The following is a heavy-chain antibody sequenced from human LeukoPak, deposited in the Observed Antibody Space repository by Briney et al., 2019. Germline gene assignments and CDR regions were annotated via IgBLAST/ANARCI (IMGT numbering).Heavy chain of an antibody. D-gene: IGHD6-13*01. CDR1: GFILDVYG. J-gene: IGHJ4*02. V-gene: IGHV3-20*04. CDR3: AKSASSCPLYYFDS. CDR2: LNWNGGST. Sequence: GGSLRLSCAASGFILDVYGMGCVRQAPGKGLEWGSGLNWNGGSTGSADSVKGGFIISRDNAKNCLYLQMNSLRAEDTALYYCAKSASSCPLYYFDSWGQGTLVTVSS.